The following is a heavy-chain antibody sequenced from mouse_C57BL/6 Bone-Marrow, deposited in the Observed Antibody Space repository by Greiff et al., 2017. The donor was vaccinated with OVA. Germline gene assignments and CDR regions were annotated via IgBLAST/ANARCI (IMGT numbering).Heavy chain of an antibody. J-gene: IGHJ3*01. CDR3: ARETAQALWFAY. V-gene: IGHV1-81*01. D-gene: IGHD3-2*02. CDR1: GYTFTSYG. Sequence: QVQLKESGAELARPGASVKLSCKASGYTFTSYGISWVKQRTGQGLEWIGEIYPRSGNTYYNEKFKGKATLTADKSSSTAYMELRSLTSEDSAVYFCARETAQALWFAYWGQGTLVTVSA. CDR2: IYPRSGNT.